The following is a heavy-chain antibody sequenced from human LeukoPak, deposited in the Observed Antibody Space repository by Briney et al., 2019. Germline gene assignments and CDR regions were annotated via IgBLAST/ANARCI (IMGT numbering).Heavy chain of an antibody. V-gene: IGHV4-39*01. CDR3: ARHCQQDDAFDI. Sequence: PSETLSLTCTVSGGSISSSSYYWGWIRQPPGTGREWLGSIYYSGSTHYNPSLKSRVTISVDTSKNQFSLKLSSVTAADTAVYYCARHCQQDDAFDIWGQGTMVTVSS. CDR2: IYYSGST. CDR1: GGSISSSSYY. J-gene: IGHJ3*02.